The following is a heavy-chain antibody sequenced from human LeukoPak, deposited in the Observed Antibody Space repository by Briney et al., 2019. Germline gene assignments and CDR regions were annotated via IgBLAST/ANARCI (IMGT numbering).Heavy chain of an antibody. D-gene: IGHD1-26*01. V-gene: IGHV1-24*01. CDR2: FDPEDGET. Sequence: GASVKVSCKVSGYTLTELSMHWVRQAPGKGLEWMGGFDPEDGETIYAQKFQGRVTMTRDTSTSTVYMELSSLRSEDTAVYYCARDADPGFYSGSYYGWFDPWGQGTLVTVSS. J-gene: IGHJ5*02. CDR1: GYTLTELS. CDR3: ARDADPGFYSGSYYGWFDP.